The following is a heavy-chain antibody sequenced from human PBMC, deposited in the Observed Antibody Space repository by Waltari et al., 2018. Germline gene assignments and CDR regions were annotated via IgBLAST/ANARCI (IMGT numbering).Heavy chain of an antibody. V-gene: IGHV4-34*01. CDR1: GGSFSGYY. Sequence: QVQLQQWGAGLLKSSETLSLTCAVYGGSFSGYYGSWFRQTPGKELEWIGEIHPNGSTDYKSSLQSRVTILLDTSKTQLSLKLTSVTAADTAVYYCARGLDNAKIGYWGQGTLVTVSS. CDR3: ARGLDNAKIGY. J-gene: IGHJ4*02. D-gene: IGHD1-20*01. CDR2: IHPNGST.